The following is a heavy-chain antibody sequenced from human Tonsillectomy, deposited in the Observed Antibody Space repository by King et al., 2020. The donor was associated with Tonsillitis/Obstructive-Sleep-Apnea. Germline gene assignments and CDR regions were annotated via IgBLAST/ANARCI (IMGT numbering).Heavy chain of an antibody. D-gene: IGHD5-18*01. J-gene: IGHJ4*02. CDR2: ISYDGSNK. V-gene: IGHV3-30*01. CDR1: GFTFSSYA. CDR3: ASPVTGRRASFDY. Sequence: VQLVESGGGVVQPGRSLRLSCAASGFTFSSYAMHWVRQAPGKGLEWVAVISYDGSNKYYADSVKGRFTISRDNSKNTLYLQMNSLRAEDTAVYYWASPVTGRRASFDYWGQGTLVTVSS.